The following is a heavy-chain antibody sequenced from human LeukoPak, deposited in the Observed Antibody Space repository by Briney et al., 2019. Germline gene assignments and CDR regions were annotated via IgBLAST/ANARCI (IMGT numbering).Heavy chain of an antibody. CDR1: GGSISSSSYY. V-gene: IGHV4-39*01. J-gene: IGHJ4*02. D-gene: IGHD3-10*01. CDR3: ARGLWFGEYYFDY. Sequence: SETLSLTCTVSGGSISSSSYYWDWIRQPPGTGLEWIGSFYYSGSTYYNLSLKSRVTISADTSKNQSSLKLSSVTAADTAVYYCARGLWFGEYYFDYWGQGTLVTVSS. CDR2: FYYSGST.